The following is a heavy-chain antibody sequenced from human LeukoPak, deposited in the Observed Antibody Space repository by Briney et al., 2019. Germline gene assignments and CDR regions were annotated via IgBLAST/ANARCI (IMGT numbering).Heavy chain of an antibody. J-gene: IGHJ5*02. Sequence: SETLSLTXTVSGGSISSYYWSWIRQPAGKGLEWIGRIYTSGSTNYNPSLKSRVTISVDTSKNQFSLKLSSVTAADTAVYYCAREGIAAARSNWFDPWGQGTLVTVSS. CDR1: GGSISSYY. D-gene: IGHD6-13*01. CDR3: AREGIAAARSNWFDP. V-gene: IGHV4-4*07. CDR2: IYTSGST.